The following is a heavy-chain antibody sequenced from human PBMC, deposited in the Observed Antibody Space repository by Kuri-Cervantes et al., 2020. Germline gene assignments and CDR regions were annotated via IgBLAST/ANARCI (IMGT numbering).Heavy chain of an antibody. CDR1: GFTFSDYY. V-gene: IGHV3-11*01. J-gene: IGHJ4*02. CDR2: ISNTI. Sequence: GESLKISCAASGFTFSDYYMSWVRQAPGKGLELISYISNTIYYRDSVKGRFTMSRDNAKNSLYLQMNSLRAEDTALYYCAKGVGYQVNYFDYWGQGTLVTVSS. CDR3: AKGVGYQVNYFDY. D-gene: IGHD2-2*01.